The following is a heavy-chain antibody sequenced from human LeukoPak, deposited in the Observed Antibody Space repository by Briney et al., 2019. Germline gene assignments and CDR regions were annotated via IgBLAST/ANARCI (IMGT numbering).Heavy chain of an antibody. CDR2: IWYDGSNK. J-gene: IGHJ6*02. V-gene: IGHV3-33*01. CDR3: ARRDRHDYEGRYYGMDV. Sequence: PGRSLRLSCAASGFTFSSYGMHWVRQAPGKGLEWVAVIWYDGSNKYYTDSVKGRFTISRDNSKNTLYLQMNSLRADDTAVYYCARRDRHDYEGRYYGMDVWGQGTTVTVS. CDR1: GFTFSSYG. D-gene: IGHD4-17*01.